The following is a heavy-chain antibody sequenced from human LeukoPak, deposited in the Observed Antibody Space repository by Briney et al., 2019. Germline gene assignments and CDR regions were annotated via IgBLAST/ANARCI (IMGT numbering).Heavy chain of an antibody. Sequence: GGSLRLSCAASGFTFSSYSMSWVRQAPGKGLEWVSRIYTDGSRTNYADSVKGRFTISRDNARNTLILEMNSLTAEDTAVYYCVRDGRGDYPKFDLWGQGALVTVSS. CDR3: VRDGRGDYPKFDL. CDR1: GFTFSSYS. D-gene: IGHD4-17*01. J-gene: IGHJ4*02. V-gene: IGHV3-74*01. CDR2: IYTDGSRT.